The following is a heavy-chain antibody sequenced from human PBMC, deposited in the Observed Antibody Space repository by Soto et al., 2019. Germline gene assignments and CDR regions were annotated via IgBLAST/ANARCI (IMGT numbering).Heavy chain of an antibody. Sequence: SGPTLVNPTQTLTLTCTFSGFSLSTSGVGVGWIRQPPGKALEWLALIYWDDDKRYSPSLRSRLTISKDTSKNQVVLTMTNMDPMDTGTYYCAHKGPEDWPLDYWGQGTLVTVSS. CDR1: GFSLSTSGVG. CDR3: AHKGPEDWPLDY. J-gene: IGHJ4*02. D-gene: IGHD3-9*01. V-gene: IGHV2-5*02. CDR2: IYWDDDK.